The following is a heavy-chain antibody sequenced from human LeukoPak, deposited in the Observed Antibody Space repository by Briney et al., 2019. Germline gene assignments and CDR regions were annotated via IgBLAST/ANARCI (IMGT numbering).Heavy chain of an antibody. CDR3: ARGLSIVSTTTCDY. D-gene: IGHD2-2*01. Sequence: ASVKVSCKASGYTFSSYGFSWVRQAPGQGLEWMGWISGYNGNTNYAQKLQGRVTMTTDTSTSTAYIELRSLRSDDTAVYYCARGLSIVSTTTCDYWGQGTPVTVSS. CDR1: GYTFSSYG. V-gene: IGHV1-18*01. J-gene: IGHJ4*02. CDR2: ISGYNGNT.